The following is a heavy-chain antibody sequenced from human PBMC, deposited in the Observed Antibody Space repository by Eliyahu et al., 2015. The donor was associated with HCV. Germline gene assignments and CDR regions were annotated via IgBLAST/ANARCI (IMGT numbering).Heavy chain of an antibody. J-gene: IGHJ4*02. CDR2: IYYSGST. D-gene: IGHD2-15*01. CDR3: ASSPSIVVVRDY. CDR1: GGSXSSSSYY. V-gene: IGHV4-39*01. Sequence: QLQLQESGPGLVKPXETLSLTCTVSGGSXSSSSYYWGWIRQPPGKGLEWIGSIYYSGSTCYXPSLKSRVTISVDTSKNQFSLKLSSVTAADTAVYYCASSPSIVVVRDYWGQGTLVTVSS.